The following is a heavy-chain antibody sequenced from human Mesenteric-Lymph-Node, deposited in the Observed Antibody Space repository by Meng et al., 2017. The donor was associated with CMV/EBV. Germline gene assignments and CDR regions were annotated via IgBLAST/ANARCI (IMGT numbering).Heavy chain of an antibody. V-gene: IGHV3-23*01. J-gene: IGHJ4*02. Sequence: GGSLRLSCAASGFTFSTYAMSWVRQAPGKGLEWDSSINTAGTSTYYADSVKGQFTISRDNSRDTVYLQMNSLRAEDTAVYYCAKVVGGLNWALEYWGQGTLVTVSS. CDR3: AKVVGGLNWALEY. CDR1: GFTFSTYA. D-gene: IGHD1-1*01. CDR2: INTAGTST.